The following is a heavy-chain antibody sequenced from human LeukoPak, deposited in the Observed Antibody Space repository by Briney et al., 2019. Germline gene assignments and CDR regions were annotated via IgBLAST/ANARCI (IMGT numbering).Heavy chain of an antibody. J-gene: IGHJ4*02. V-gene: IGHV3-66*02. Sequence: GGSLRLSCTASGFTVSNHYMSWVRQAPGKGLEWVSVNYSGGSTYHADSVKGRFIISRDNSKNTLNLQMNSLRVEDSAVYYCARDRYSYGYALDCWGQGTLVTVSS. D-gene: IGHD5-18*01. CDR2: NYSGGST. CDR3: ARDRYSYGYALDC. CDR1: GFTVSNHY.